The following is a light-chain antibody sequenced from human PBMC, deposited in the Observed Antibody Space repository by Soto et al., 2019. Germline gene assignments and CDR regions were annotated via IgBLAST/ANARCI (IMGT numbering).Light chain of an antibody. CDR2: AAS. CDR1: QSISTY. J-gene: IGKJ2*01. CDR3: QQSYSNPPYT. Sequence: DIQMTQSPSSLSASVGDRVTITCRASQSISTYLNWYQQKPGKAPKVLIYAASSLESGVPSRFSGSGSGTEFTLTISNVQPEDSASYFCQQSYSNPPYTFGQGTKVDIK. V-gene: IGKV1-39*01.